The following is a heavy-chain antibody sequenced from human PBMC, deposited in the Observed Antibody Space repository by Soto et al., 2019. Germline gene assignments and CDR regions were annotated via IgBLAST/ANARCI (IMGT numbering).Heavy chain of an antibody. CDR3: AKDTSPRIRYFDWFNYGMDV. CDR1: GFTFDDYT. V-gene: IGHV3-43*01. Sequence: EVRLVESGGVVVQPGGSLRLSCAASGFTFDDYTMHWVRQAPGKGLEWVSLISWDGGSTYYADSVKGRFTISRDNSKNSLYLQMNSLRTEDTALYYCAKDTSPRIRYFDWFNYGMDVWGQGTTVTVSS. J-gene: IGHJ6*02. CDR2: ISWDGGST. D-gene: IGHD3-9*01.